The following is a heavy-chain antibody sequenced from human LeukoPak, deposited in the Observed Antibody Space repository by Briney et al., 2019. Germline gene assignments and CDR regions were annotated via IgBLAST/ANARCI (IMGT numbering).Heavy chain of an antibody. CDR2: IKQDGSEK. Sequence: PGGSLRLSCAASGFTFSSYWMSWVRQAPGKGLEWVANIKQDGSEKYYVDSVKGRFTISRDNAKNSLYLQMNSLRAEDTAVYYCARGKLEPTYYFDYWGQGTLVTVSS. J-gene: IGHJ4*02. V-gene: IGHV3-7*01. CDR1: GFTFSSYW. D-gene: IGHD1-1*01. CDR3: ARGKLEPTYYFDY.